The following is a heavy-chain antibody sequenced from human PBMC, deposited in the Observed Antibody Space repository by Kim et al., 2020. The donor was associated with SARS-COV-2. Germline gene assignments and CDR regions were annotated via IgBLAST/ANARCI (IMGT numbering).Heavy chain of an antibody. J-gene: IGHJ5*02. Sequence: GGSLRLSCAASGFTFSSYSMNWVRQAPGKGLEWVSSISSSSSYIYYADSVKGRFTISRDNAKNSLYLQMNSLRAEDTAVYYCARDLLPFGGAASWFDPWGQGTLVTVSS. CDR2: ISSSSSYI. CDR3: ARDLLPFGGAASWFDP. V-gene: IGHV3-21*01. D-gene: IGHD3-16*01. CDR1: GFTFSSYS.